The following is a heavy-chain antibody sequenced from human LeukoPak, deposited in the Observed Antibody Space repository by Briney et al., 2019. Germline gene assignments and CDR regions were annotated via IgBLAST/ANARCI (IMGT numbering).Heavy chain of an antibody. V-gene: IGHV4-34*01. CDR3: ARESLDIEPPSIDGMDV. CDR2: INHSGST. Sequence: PSETLSLTCAVYGGSFSGYYWSWIRQPPGKGLEWIGEINHSGSTNYNPSLKSRVTISVDTSKNQFSLKLSSVTAADTAVYYCARESLDIEPPSIDGMDVWGQGTTVTVSS. D-gene: IGHD5-12*01. J-gene: IGHJ6*02. CDR1: GGSFSGYY.